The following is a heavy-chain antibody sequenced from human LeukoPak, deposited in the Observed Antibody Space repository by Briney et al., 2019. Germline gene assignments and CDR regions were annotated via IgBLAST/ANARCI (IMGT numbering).Heavy chain of an antibody. D-gene: IGHD4-23*01. V-gene: IGHV3-23*01. CDR1: GFTFSSYA. CDR3: ANGGLRWRFDY. CDR2: ISDSGGST. Sequence: GGSPRLSCAASGFTFSSYAMSWVRQAPGKGLEWASAISDSGGSTYYADSVKGRFTISRDNSKNTLYLQMNSLRAEDTAVYYCANGGLRWRFDYWGQGTLVTVSS. J-gene: IGHJ4*02.